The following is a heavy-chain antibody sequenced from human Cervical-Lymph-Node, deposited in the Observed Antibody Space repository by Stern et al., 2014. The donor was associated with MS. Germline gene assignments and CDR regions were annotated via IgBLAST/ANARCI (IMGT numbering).Heavy chain of an antibody. CDR3: ARGRGGNYRYYFDY. CDR1: GFTFSSYS. CDR2: ISSGGSYI. Sequence: EVQLVESEGGLVQPGGSLRLSCAASGFTFSSYSMNWVRQAPGKGLEWVASISSGGSYIYYADSLKGRFTISRDNAKNSLYLQMNSLRAEDTAVYYCARGRGGNYRYYFDYWGQGTLVTVSS. V-gene: IGHV3-21*01. J-gene: IGHJ4*02. D-gene: IGHD4-23*01.